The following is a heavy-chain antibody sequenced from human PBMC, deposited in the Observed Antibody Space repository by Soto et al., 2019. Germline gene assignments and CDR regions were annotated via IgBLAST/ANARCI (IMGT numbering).Heavy chain of an antibody. V-gene: IGHV4-34*01. CDR3: ARGSGIVALPGELEDVNYDY. CDR1: GQSFSGHS. CDR2: INESGST. J-gene: IGHJ4*02. D-gene: IGHD1-1*01. Sequence: QVQLQQWGAGLVKPSETLSLSCAVYGQSFSGHSWAWIRQPPGKGLEWIGEINESGSTYYNPSLKSRVTISTGTSKNQFSLKLSSVSAADTAAYFYARGSGIVALPGELEDVNYDYWGQGTLVNVSS.